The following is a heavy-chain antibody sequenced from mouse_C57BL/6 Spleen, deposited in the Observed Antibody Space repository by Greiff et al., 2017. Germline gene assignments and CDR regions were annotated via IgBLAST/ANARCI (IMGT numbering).Heavy chain of an antibody. J-gene: IGHJ3*01. CDR3: ARGYYGSPWFAY. D-gene: IGHD1-1*01. V-gene: IGHV5-17*01. CDR1: GFTFSDYG. Sequence: EVKLMESGGGLVKPGGSLKLSCAASGFTFSDYGMHWVRQAPEKGLEWVAYISSGSSTIYYADTVKGRFTISRDNAKNTLVLQRTSLRSEDTAMYCCARGYYGSPWFAYWGQGTLVTVSA. CDR2: ISSGSSTI.